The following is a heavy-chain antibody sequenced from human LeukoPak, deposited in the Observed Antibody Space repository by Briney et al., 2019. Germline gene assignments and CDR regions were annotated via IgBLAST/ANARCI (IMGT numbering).Heavy chain of an antibody. D-gene: IGHD3-10*01. J-gene: IGHJ5*02. CDR1: GGSISSSSYY. V-gene: IGHV4-39*01. Sequence: SETLSLTCTVSGGSISSSSYYWGWIRQPPGKGLEWIGSIYYSGSTYYNPSLKSRVTISVDTSKNQSSLKLSSVTAADTAVYYRARHRARVWFDPWGQGTLVTVSS. CDR3: ARHRARVWFDP. CDR2: IYYSGST.